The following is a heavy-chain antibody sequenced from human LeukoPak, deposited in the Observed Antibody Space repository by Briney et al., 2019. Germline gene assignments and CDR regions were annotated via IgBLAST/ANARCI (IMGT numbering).Heavy chain of an antibody. CDR1: GFTFSSYW. CDR3: ARVDPTLGYCSGGSCRTFDY. D-gene: IGHD2-15*01. Sequence: GGSLRLSCAASGFTFSSYWMHWVRQAPGKGLVWVSRINSDGSSTSYADSVKGRFTISRDNAKNTLYLQMNSLRAEDTAVYYCARVDPTLGYCSGGSCRTFDYWGQGTLVTVSS. CDR2: INSDGSST. V-gene: IGHV3-74*01. J-gene: IGHJ4*02.